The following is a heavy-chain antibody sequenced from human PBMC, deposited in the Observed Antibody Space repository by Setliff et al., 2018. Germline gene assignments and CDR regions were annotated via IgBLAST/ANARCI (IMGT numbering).Heavy chain of an antibody. V-gene: IGHV1-69*05. J-gene: IGHJ5*02. Sequence: GASVKVSCKASGGTFSSYAISWVRQAPGQGLEWMGGIIPIFGTANYAQKFQGRVTITTDESTSTAYMGLSSLRSEDTAVYYCARGRIPSSSWYGLNWFDPWGQGTLVTVSS. CDR1: GGTFSSYA. CDR3: ARGRIPSSSWYGLNWFDP. D-gene: IGHD6-13*01. CDR2: IIPIFGTA.